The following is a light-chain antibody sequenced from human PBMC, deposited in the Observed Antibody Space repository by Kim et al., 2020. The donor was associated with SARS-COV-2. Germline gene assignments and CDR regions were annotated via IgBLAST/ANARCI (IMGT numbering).Light chain of an antibody. J-gene: IGKJ3*01. Sequence: PASISCRSRQSLVYSEGKIYLNWFHQRPGQSPRRLIYKVSNRDSGVPDRFSDSGSGTDFTQQISRVEAEDVGVYYCMQGTHWPFTFGPGTKVDIK. CDR1: QSLVYSEGKIY. CDR2: KVS. CDR3: MQGTHWPFT. V-gene: IGKV2-30*01.